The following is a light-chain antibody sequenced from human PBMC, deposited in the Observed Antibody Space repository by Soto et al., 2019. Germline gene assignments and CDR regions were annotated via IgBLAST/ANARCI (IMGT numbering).Light chain of an antibody. CDR3: QQYGSSRTTWT. CDR1: QSVSSSY. CDR2: GAS. V-gene: IGKV3-20*01. Sequence: EIVLTQSPGTLSLSPGERATLSCRASQSVSSSYLAWYQQQPGQAPRLLIYGASSRATGIPDRFSGSGSGTDFTLTISRLEPEDCAVYYCQQYGSSRTTWTCGQGTKLEIK. J-gene: IGKJ1*01.